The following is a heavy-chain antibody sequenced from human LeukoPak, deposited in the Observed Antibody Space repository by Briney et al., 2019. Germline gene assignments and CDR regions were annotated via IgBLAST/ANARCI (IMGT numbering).Heavy chain of an antibody. CDR2: IYSGGST. CDR1: GFTVSNNY. CDR3: ARESLGISTGYQSDY. V-gene: IGHV3-66*01. D-gene: IGHD3-9*01. Sequence: PGGSLRLSCAASGFTVSNNYMSWVRQAPGKGLEWVSVIYSGGSTYYADSVKGRFTISRDNSKNTLYLQMNSLRAEDAAVYYCARESLGISTGYQSDYWGQGTLVTVSS. J-gene: IGHJ4*02.